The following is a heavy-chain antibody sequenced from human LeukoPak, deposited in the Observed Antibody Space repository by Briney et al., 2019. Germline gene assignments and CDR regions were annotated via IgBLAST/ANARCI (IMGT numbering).Heavy chain of an antibody. J-gene: IGHJ4*02. V-gene: IGHV4-34*01. CDR3: ARGFITMVRGPRYFDY. D-gene: IGHD3-10*01. Sequence: SETLSLTCAVYGGSFSGYYWSWIRQPPGKGLEWIGEINHSGSTNYNPSLKSRVTISVDTSKNQFSPKLSSVTAADTAVYYCARGFITMVRGPRYFDYWGQGTLVTVSS. CDR1: GGSFSGYY. CDR2: INHSGST.